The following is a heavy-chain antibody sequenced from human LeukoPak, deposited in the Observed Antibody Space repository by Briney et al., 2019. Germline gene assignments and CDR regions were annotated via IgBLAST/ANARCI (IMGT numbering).Heavy chain of an antibody. CDR2: ISYDGSNK. Sequence: PGGSLRLSCAASGFIFSNYAMHWVRQAPGKGLECVAVISYDGSNKYYADSVKGRFTISRDNSKNTLFLQMNSLRAEDTAVYYCARDLDSSSWYILWFDPWGQGTLVTVSS. D-gene: IGHD6-13*01. CDR1: GFIFSNYA. CDR3: ARDLDSSSWYILWFDP. J-gene: IGHJ5*02. V-gene: IGHV3-30-3*01.